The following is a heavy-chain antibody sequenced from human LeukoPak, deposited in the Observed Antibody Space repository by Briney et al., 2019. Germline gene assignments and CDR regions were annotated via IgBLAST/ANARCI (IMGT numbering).Heavy chain of an antibody. D-gene: IGHD3-9*01. CDR1: GGTFSSHG. CDR2: IIVMLGTT. Sequence: SVKVSCKASGGTFSSHGITWVRQAPGQGLEWMGRIIVMLGTTNYAQKFQGRVTITADKSTSTAYMELSSLSSEDTAVYYCARGRYSAGDNWFDPWGRGTLVTVSS. J-gene: IGHJ5*02. V-gene: IGHV1-69*04. CDR3: ARGRYSAGDNWFDP.